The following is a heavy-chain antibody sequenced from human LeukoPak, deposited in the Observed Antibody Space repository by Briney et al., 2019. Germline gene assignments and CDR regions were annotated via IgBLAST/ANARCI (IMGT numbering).Heavy chain of an antibody. V-gene: IGHV3-7*01. CDR3: ARERTTISSTDSYFDP. D-gene: IGHD4-11*01. CDR2: IKEDGSEK. J-gene: IGHJ5*02. CDR1: GFTFSSSW. Sequence: GGSLRLSCLASGFTFSSSWMSWVRQAPGKGLAWVANIKEDGSEKYYVDSVKGRFTISRHNAKNSLYLQMNSLGADDTAVYFCARERTTISSTDSYFDPWGQGTLVTVSS.